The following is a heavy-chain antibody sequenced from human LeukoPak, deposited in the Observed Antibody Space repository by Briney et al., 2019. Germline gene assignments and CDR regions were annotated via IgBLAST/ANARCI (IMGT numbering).Heavy chain of an antibody. J-gene: IGHJ4*02. CDR3: ARESLPVGAYCAPPTGLDY. V-gene: IGHV3-30-3*01. D-gene: IGHD3-16*01. Sequence: GGSLRLSCAASGFTFSSYAMHWVRQAPGKGLEWVAVISYDGSNKYYADSVKGRFTISRDNSKNTLYLQMNSLRAEDTAVYYCARESLPVGAYCAPPTGLDYWGQGTLVTVSS. CDR1: GFTFSSYA. CDR2: ISYDGSNK.